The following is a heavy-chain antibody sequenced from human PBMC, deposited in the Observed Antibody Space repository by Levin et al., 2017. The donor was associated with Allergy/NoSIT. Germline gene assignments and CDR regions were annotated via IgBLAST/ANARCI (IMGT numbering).Heavy chain of an antibody. J-gene: IGHJ2*01. D-gene: IGHD6-13*01. CDR1: GGSFSGYY. Sequence: SETLSLTCAVYGGSFSGYYWSWIRQPPGKGLEWIGEINHSGSTNYNPSLKSRVTISLDTSKNQFSLKLSSVTAADTAVYYCARVPWPRLPAAGRRAGYFDLWGRGTLVTVSS. V-gene: IGHV4-34*01. CDR2: INHSGST. CDR3: ARVPWPRLPAAGRRAGYFDL.